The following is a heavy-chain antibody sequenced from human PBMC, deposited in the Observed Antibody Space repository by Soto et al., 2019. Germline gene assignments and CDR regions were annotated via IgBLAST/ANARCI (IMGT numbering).Heavy chain of an antibody. Sequence: QVQLVQSGAEVKKPGASVKVSCKASGYTFTNFGISWVRQAPGQGLEWMGWISAYNGNTNYAQKFQGRVTMNTDTSTRTAYMEVRSLRFDETAVYYCARGGTPIDYLGQGTLVTVSS. D-gene: IGHD3-16*01. V-gene: IGHV1-18*01. CDR3: ARGGTPIDY. CDR2: ISAYNGNT. J-gene: IGHJ4*02. CDR1: GYTFTNFG.